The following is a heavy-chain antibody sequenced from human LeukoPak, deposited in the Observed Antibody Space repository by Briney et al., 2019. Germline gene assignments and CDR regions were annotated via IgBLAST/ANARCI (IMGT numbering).Heavy chain of an antibody. Sequence: GASLKISCRASGYSFSTYWIGWVRQMPGKGLEWMGVIYPGDSDTRYSPSFQGQVTMSADKSISTAYLQWSSLKASDTAMYYCARGGYSGYEFDCWGQGTLVTVSS. CDR3: ARGGYSGYEFDC. CDR2: IYPGDSDT. J-gene: IGHJ4*02. V-gene: IGHV5-51*01. D-gene: IGHD5-12*01. CDR1: GYSFSTYW.